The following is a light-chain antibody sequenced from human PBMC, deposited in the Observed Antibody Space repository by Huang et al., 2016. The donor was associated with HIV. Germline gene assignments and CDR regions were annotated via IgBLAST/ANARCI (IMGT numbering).Light chain of an antibody. CDR2: AAS. J-gene: IGKJ2*01. CDR3: QQSYSTPFYT. V-gene: IGKV1-39*01. CDR1: QSVSTY. Sequence: DILMTQSPSSLSASVGERFTITCRASQSVSTYLNWYQQKPGKAPKLLIYAASSLQSCVPSRFSGSGSGTDFTITISSLQHDDFSTYYCQQSYSTPFYTFGQGTKLEIK.